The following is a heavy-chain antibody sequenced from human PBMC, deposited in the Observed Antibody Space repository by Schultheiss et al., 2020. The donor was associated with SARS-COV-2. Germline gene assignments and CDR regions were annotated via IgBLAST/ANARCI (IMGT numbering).Heavy chain of an antibody. CDR3: AKARSGFTFPA. D-gene: IGHD3-22*01. J-gene: IGHJ4*02. Sequence: GGSLRLSCAASGFTVSSNYMSWVRQAPGKGLEWVSVIYSGGSTYYADSVKGRFTISRDNSKNTLYLQMNSLRAEDTAVYYCAKARSGFTFPAWGQGTLVTVSS. CDR1: GFTVSSNY. CDR2: IYSGGST. V-gene: IGHV3-53*01.